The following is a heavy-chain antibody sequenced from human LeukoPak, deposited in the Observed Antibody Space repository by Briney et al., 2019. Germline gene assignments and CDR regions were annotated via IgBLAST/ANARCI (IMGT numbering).Heavy chain of an antibody. CDR1: LTELS. V-gene: IGHV1-24*01. CDR3: AGLAHETGVDY. D-gene: IGHD6-19*01. CDR2: FDPEDGET. Sequence: ASVKVSCKVTLTELSMHWVRQAPGKGLEWMGGFDPEDGETFYAQKFQGRVIMTEDTSTDTAYMELSGLRSEDTAMYYCAGLAHETGVDYWGQGTLVTVSS. J-gene: IGHJ4*02.